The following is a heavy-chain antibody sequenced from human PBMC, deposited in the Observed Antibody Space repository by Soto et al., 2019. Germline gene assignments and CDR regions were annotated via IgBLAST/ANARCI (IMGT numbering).Heavy chain of an antibody. V-gene: IGHV4-39*01. CDR2: IFYSGSF. D-gene: IGHD3-3*01. J-gene: IGHJ3*02. Sequence: SETLSLTCTVSGGSISSGTAYWSWIRQRPGKGLEWIGYIFYSGSFYYNPSLRGRVTISVDTSKNQFTLKLSSVTAADTAVYYCAGLLEWLWTDAFDIWGQGTMVTVSS. CDR1: GGSISSGTAY. CDR3: AGLLEWLWTDAFDI.